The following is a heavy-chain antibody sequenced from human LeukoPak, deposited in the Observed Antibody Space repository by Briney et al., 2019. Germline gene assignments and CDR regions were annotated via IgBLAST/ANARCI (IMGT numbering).Heavy chain of an antibody. Sequence: SETLSLTCTVSGGSISSSSYYWSWIRQPPGKGLEWIGSIYYSGSTYYNPSLKSRVTISVDTSKNQFSLKLSSVTAADTAVYFCARRYYDFWSGYGSWFDPWGQGTVVTVSS. V-gene: IGHV4-39*01. D-gene: IGHD3-3*01. CDR1: GGSISSSSYY. CDR2: IYYSGST. J-gene: IGHJ5*02. CDR3: ARRYYDFWSGYGSWFDP.